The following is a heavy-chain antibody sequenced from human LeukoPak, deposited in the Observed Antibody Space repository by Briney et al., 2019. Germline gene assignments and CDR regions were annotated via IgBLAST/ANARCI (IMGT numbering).Heavy chain of an antibody. D-gene: IGHD2-2*01. CDR2: IYHSGST. CDR1: GYSISSGYY. J-gene: IGHJ5*02. Sequence: PSETLSLTCTVSGYSISSGYYWGWIRQPPGKGLEWIGSIYHSGSTYYNPSLKSRVTISVDTSKNQFSLKLSSVTAADTAVYYCARHEIVVVPAATFDPWGQGTLVTVSS. CDR3: ARHEIVVVPAATFDP. V-gene: IGHV4-38-2*02.